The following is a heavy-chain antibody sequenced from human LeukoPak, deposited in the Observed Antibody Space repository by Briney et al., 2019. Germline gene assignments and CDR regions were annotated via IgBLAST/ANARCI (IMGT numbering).Heavy chain of an antibody. D-gene: IGHD3-10*01. CDR3: AKDSAVGFGELLFYFDY. CDR1: GFTFSSYG. CDR2: ISYDGSNK. Sequence: PGGSLRVSCAASGFTFSSYGMHWVRQAPGKGLEWVAVISYDGSNKYYADSVKGRFTISRDNSKNTLYLQMNSLRAEDTAVYYCAKDSAVGFGELLFYFDYWGQGTLVTVSS. V-gene: IGHV3-30*18. J-gene: IGHJ4*02.